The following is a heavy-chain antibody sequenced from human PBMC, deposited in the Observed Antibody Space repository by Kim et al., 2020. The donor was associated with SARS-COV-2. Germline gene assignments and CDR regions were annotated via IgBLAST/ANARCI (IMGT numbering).Heavy chain of an antibody. D-gene: IGHD3-3*02. V-gene: IGHV3-7*01. CDR2: VKEDGSQT. J-gene: IGHJ4*02. CDR1: GFTFSNYW. CDR3: AKGGSIG. Sequence: GGSLRLSCAASGFTFSNYWMNWVRQAPGKGLEWVANVKEDGSQTYYVDSVKGRFTISRDNAKNLLYLQMNNLRAEDTALYYCAKGGSIGWGQGTLVTVS.